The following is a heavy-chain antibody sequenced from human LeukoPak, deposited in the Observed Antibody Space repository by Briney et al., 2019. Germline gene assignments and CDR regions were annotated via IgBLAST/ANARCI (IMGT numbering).Heavy chain of an antibody. CDR2: ISAYNGNT. V-gene: IGHV1-18*01. CDR3: ARSILRLGGLSPRYHDY. D-gene: IGHD3-16*02. Sequence: ASVKVSCKASRYTLPSYGISWVRQARAQGGEGVGWISAYNGNTNYAQKLQGRVTMNTDTSTSTAYMELWSLRSDDTGVYYCARSILRLGGLSPRYHDYWGQGTLVTVS. CDR1: RYTLPSYG. J-gene: IGHJ4*02.